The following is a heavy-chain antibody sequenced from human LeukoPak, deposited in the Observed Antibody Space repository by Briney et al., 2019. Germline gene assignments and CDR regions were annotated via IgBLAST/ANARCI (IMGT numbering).Heavy chain of an antibody. V-gene: IGHV3-64D*06. CDR2: IITNGDNT. CDR1: RFTLNNYF. Sequence: GGSLTLSCSASRFTLNNYFTHWVRQAPGKGLEYVSSIITNGDNTDYTDSVKGRFAISRDNAKNMLYRQMSSLRTEDTAVYYCVKDLYSSNLGFFGYWGQGILVTVSS. CDR3: VKDLYSSNLGFFGY. D-gene: IGHD6-13*01. J-gene: IGHJ4*02.